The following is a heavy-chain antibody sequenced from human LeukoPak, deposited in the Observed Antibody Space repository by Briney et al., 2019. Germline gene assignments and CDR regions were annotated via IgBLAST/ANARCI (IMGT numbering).Heavy chain of an antibody. Sequence: GGPLRLSSAASGFTFSSYEMNWVRQAPGKGLGWGSYISSSGSTIYYADSVKGRFTISRDKAKNSLYLQMNSLRAEDTAVYYCAELGITMIGGVWGKGTTVTISS. V-gene: IGHV3-48*03. CDR2: ISSSGSTI. J-gene: IGHJ6*04. D-gene: IGHD3-10*02. CDR3: AELGITMIGGV. CDR1: GFTFSSYE.